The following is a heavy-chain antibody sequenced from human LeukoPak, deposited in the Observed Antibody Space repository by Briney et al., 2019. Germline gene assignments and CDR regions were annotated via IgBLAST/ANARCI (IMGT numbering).Heavy chain of an antibody. Sequence: SETLSLTCAVSGGSISSGGYSWSWIRQPPGKGLEWIGYIYHSGSTYYNPSLKSRVTISVDRSKNQFSLKLSSVTAADTAVYYCARAENNWFDPWGQGTLVTASS. CDR2: IYHSGST. V-gene: IGHV4-30-2*01. CDR3: ARAENNWFDP. J-gene: IGHJ5*02. CDR1: GGSISSGGYS.